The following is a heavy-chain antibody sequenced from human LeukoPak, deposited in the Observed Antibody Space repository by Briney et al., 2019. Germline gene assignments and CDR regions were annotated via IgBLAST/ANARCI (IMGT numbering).Heavy chain of an antibody. J-gene: IGHJ5*02. V-gene: IGHV3-66*01. CDR3: ARVRDYESDA. D-gene: IGHD3-22*01. CDR2: IYSGGST. CDR1: GFTVSNNY. Sequence: GGSLRLSCVASGFTVSNNYMSWVRQVPGKGLEWVSVIYSGGSTYYADSVKGRFTISRDSSKNTLYLQMDSLRVEDTAVYFCARVRDYESDAWGQGTLVTVSS.